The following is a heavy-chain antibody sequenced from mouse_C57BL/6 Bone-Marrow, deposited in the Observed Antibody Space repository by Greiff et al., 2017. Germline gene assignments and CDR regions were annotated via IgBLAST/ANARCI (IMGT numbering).Heavy chain of an antibody. J-gene: IGHJ2*01. V-gene: IGHV5-6*01. CDR2: ISSGGSYT. D-gene: IGHD2-4*01. CDR3: ARLGITTGFDY. Sequence: DVQLQESGGDLVKPGGSLKLSCAASGFTFSSYGMSWVRQTPDKRLEWVATISSGGSYTYYPDSVKGRFTISRDNAKNTLYLQMSSLKSEDTAMYYCARLGITTGFDYWGQGTTHTVSS. CDR1: GFTFSSYG.